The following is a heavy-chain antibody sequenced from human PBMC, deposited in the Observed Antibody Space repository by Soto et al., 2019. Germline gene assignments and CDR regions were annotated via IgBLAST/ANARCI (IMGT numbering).Heavy chain of an antibody. CDR2: IYYSGST. Sequence: QLQLQESGPGLVKPSETLSLTCTVSGGSISSSGYYWGWIRQPPGKGLEWIGNIYYSGSTNYNPCLNSLVSISADTSKNQFALKVGHVPAADTAVDYCASRSYYGSGSIFDYGGQGTLVAVSS. V-gene: IGHV4-39*01. J-gene: IGHJ4*02. CDR1: GGSISSSGYY. CDR3: ASRSYYGSGSIFDY. D-gene: IGHD3-10*01.